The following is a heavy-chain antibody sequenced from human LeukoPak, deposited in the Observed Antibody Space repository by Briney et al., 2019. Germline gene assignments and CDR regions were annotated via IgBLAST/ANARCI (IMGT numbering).Heavy chain of an antibody. Sequence: GGSLRLSCAASGFTFSNAWMNWVRQAPGKGLEWVGRIKSKTDGGTTDYAAPVKGRFTISRDDSKNTLYLQMNSLKTEDTAVYYCTTDLLPSNTVTTSIRPLYYYYYGMDVWGQGTTVTVSS. CDR3: TTDLLPSNTVTTSIRPLYYYYYGMDV. J-gene: IGHJ6*02. CDR2: IKSKTDGGTT. V-gene: IGHV3-15*07. CDR1: GFTFSNAW. D-gene: IGHD4-11*01.